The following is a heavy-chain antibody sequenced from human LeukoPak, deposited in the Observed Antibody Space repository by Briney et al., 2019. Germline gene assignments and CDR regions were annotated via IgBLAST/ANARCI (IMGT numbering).Heavy chain of an antibody. V-gene: IGHV1-2*02. CDR3: ARDPGVTTVGQNWFDP. J-gene: IGHJ5*02. Sequence: GASVKVSCKASGYTFTGYYMHWVRQAPGQGLEWMGWINPNSGGTNYAQKFQGRVTMTRDTSISTAYMELSRLRSDDTAVYYCARDPGVTTVGQNWFDPWGQGTLVTVSS. D-gene: IGHD4-23*01. CDR2: INPNSGGT. CDR1: GYTFTGYY.